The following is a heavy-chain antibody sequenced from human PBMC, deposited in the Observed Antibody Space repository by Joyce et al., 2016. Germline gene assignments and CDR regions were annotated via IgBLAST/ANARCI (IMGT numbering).Heavy chain of an antibody. Sequence: QLQLQESGPGLVKPSETLSLTCTVSGASISSSSHYWGWIRQPPGKGLEWIGSVYYSGSTYYNPALKSRVNISVDTSKSQFSLKLTSMTAADTAVYYCARADYSFWIGYYIYFDHWGQGTLVTVSS. CDR1: GASISSSSHY. V-gene: IGHV4-39*01. J-gene: IGHJ4*01. CDR3: ARADYSFWIGYYIYFDH. CDR2: VYYSGST. D-gene: IGHD3-3*01.